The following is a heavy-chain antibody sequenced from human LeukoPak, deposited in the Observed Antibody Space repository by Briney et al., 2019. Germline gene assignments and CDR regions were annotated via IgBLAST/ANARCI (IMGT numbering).Heavy chain of an antibody. CDR3: ARDGWIQLWMGWFDS. Sequence: GASVKVSCKASGYTFTSYYMHWVRQAPGQGLEWMGIINPSGGSTSYAQKFQGRVTMTRDTSTSTVYMELSSLRSEDTAVYYCARDGWIQLWMGWFDSWGQGTLVTVSS. CDR1: GYTFTSYY. D-gene: IGHD5-18*01. J-gene: IGHJ5*01. CDR2: INPSGGST. V-gene: IGHV1-46*01.